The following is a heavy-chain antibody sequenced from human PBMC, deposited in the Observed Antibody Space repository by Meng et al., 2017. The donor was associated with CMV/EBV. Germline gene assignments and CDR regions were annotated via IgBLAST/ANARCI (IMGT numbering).Heavy chain of an antibody. D-gene: IGHD3-3*01. V-gene: IGHV3-53*01. Sequence: GESLKISCAASGFTVSSNYMSWVRQAPGKGLEWVSVIYSGGSTYYADSVKGRFTISRDNSKNTLYLQMNSLRAEDTAVYYCARDGQGSYDFWSGYYKQYYGMDVWGQGTTVTAP. CDR3: ARDGQGSYDFWSGYYKQYYGMDV. CDR1: GFTVSSNY. CDR2: IYSGGST. J-gene: IGHJ6*02.